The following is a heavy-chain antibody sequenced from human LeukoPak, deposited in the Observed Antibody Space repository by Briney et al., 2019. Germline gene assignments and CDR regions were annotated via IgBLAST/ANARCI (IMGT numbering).Heavy chain of an antibody. Sequence: SETLSLTCTVSGCSISSGGYYWSWIRQHPGKGLEWLGYIYYSGSTYYNPSLKSRVTISVDTSKNQFSLKLSSVTAADTAVYYCARARYQLLPTFDYWGQGTLVTVSS. D-gene: IGHD2-2*01. V-gene: IGHV4-31*03. J-gene: IGHJ4*02. CDR3: ARARYQLLPTFDY. CDR2: IYYSGST. CDR1: GCSISSGGYY.